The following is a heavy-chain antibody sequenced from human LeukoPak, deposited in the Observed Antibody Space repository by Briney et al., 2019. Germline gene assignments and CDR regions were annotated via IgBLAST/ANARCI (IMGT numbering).Heavy chain of an antibody. CDR1: GFTFSSYA. D-gene: IGHD5-12*01. J-gene: IGHJ5*02. CDR3: AKDHDYTFWFDP. V-gene: IGHV3-23*01. CDR2: ISGSGGSI. Sequence: PGGSLRLSCAASGFTFSSYAMSWVRQAPGKGLEWVSAISGSGGSIYYADSVKGRFTISRDNSKNTLYLQMNSLRAEDTAVYYCAKDHDYTFWFDPWGQGTLVTVSS.